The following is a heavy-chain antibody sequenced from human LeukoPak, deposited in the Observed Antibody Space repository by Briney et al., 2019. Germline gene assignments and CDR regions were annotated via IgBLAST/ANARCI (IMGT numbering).Heavy chain of an antibody. CDR2: FYSGGYI. CDR1: GLTASSNY. V-gene: IGHV3-53*01. Sequence: PGGSLRLSCAPSGLTASSNYMSWVRQAPGKGLEWVSVFYSGGYINYADSVKGRFTISRDDSKNTLYLQMNSRRAEDTAVYYCARGPDPSYMDVWGKGTTVTVSS. J-gene: IGHJ6*03. CDR3: ARGPDPSYMDV.